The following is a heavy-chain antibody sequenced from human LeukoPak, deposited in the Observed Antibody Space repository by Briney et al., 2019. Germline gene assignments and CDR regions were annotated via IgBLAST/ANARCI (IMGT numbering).Heavy chain of an antibody. V-gene: IGHV4-34*01. J-gene: IGHJ6*04. CDR1: GGSFSGYY. Sequence: SETLSLTCAVYGGSFSGYYWSWIRQPPGKGLEWIGEINHSGSTNYNPSLKSRVTISVDTSKNQFSLKLSSVTAEDTAVYYCGRALGWNWNYVSALDVWGKGTTVTVSS. CDR3: GRALGWNWNYVSALDV. D-gene: IGHD1-7*01. CDR2: INHSGST.